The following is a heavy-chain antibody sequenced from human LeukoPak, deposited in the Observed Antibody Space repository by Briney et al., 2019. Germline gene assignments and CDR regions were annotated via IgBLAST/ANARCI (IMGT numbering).Heavy chain of an antibody. J-gene: IGHJ2*01. CDR1: GGTFISYA. CDR3: ARSQAVVTPLWYFDL. CDR2: IIPIFGTA. V-gene: IGHV1-69*01. Sequence: GSSVKVSCKASGGTFISYAISWVRQAPGQGLEWMGGIIPIFGTANYAQKLQARVTITADESTSTAHMELSSLRSEDTAVYYCARSQAVVTPLWYFDLWGRGTLVTVSS. D-gene: IGHD4-23*01.